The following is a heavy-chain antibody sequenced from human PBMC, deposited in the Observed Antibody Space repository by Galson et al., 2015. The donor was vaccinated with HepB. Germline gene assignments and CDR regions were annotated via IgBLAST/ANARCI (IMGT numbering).Heavy chain of an antibody. CDR1: GYTFTSYY. Sequence: SVKVSCKASGYTFTSYYMHWVRQAPGQGLEWMGIINPSGGSTSYAQKFQGRVTMTRDTSTSTVYMELSSLRSEDTAVYYCARDKWDCSSTSCPKDWFDPWGQGTLVTVSS. CDR2: INPSGGST. D-gene: IGHD2-2*01. CDR3: ARDKWDCSSTSCPKDWFDP. J-gene: IGHJ5*02. V-gene: IGHV1-46*01.